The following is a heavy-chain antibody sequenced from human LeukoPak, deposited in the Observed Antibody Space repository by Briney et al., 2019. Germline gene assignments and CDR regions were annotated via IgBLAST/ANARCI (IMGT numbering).Heavy chain of an antibody. CDR2: INTDGTVT. J-gene: IGHJ4*02. CDR1: GFTFSKYW. Sequence: GGSLRLSCAASGFTFSKYWMLWVRHAPGKGLESVSRINTDGTVTTYADSVKGRFTVSRDNADNTIFLQMNSVRDEDTAVYYCATKQWLAPPPDSWGQGTPVTVSS. D-gene: IGHD6-19*01. CDR3: ATKQWLAPPPDS. V-gene: IGHV3-74*01.